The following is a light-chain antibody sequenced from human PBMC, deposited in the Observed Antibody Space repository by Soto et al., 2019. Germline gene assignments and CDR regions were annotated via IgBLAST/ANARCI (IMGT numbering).Light chain of an antibody. CDR2: DAS. CDR1: QTVSNN. J-gene: IGKJ4*01. Sequence: EIVLTQSPATLSLSPGERATLSCRASQTVSNNLAWYQQSPGQAPRLLIYDASSRATGIPARFSGSGSGTDFTLTISSLEPEDFAVYYCQQHSNWPLTFGGGTKVEIK. V-gene: IGKV3-11*01. CDR3: QQHSNWPLT.